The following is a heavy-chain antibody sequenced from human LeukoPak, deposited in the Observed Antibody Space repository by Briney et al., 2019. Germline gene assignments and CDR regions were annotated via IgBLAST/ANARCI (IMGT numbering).Heavy chain of an antibody. CDR2: INHSGST. CDR3: ARGCDYRASGMDV. J-gene: IGHJ6*04. CDR1: GGSFSGYY. Sequence: SETLSLTCAVYGGSFSGYYWSWIRQPPGEGLEWIGEINHSGSTNYNPSLKSRVTISVDTSKNQFSLKLSSVTAADTAVYYCARGCDYRASGMDVWGKGTTVTVSS. D-gene: IGHD5-12*01. V-gene: IGHV4-34*01.